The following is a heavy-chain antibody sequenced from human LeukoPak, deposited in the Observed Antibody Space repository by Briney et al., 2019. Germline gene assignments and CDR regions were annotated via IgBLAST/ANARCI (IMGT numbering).Heavy chain of an antibody. CDR3: ARAPHPDAFDI. Sequence: SQTLSLTCIVSGGSVSSGGDYWSWIRQPPGKGLEWIGYIFHSGSTYYNPSLRSRVSISVDGSKNELSLKLSSVTAADTAVYYCARAPHPDAFDIWGQGTMVTVSS. V-gene: IGHV4-30-2*01. CDR1: GGSVSSGGDY. CDR2: IFHSGST. J-gene: IGHJ3*02.